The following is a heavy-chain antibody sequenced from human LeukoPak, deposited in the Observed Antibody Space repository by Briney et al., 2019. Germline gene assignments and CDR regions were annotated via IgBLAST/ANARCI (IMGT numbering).Heavy chain of an antibody. V-gene: IGHV3-21*01. CDR3: AGGEEHTRVQFDY. J-gene: IGHJ4*02. Sequence: PGGSLRLSCAASGFTFSSYSMNWVRQAPGKGLEWVSSISSSSSYIYYADSVKGRFTISRDNAKNSLYLQMNSLRAEDTAVYYCAGGEEHTRVQFDYWGQGTLVTVSS. D-gene: IGHD1-1*01. CDR1: GFTFSSYS. CDR2: ISSSSSYI.